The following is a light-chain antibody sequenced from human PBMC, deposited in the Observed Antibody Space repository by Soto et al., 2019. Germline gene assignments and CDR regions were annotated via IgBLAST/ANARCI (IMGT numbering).Light chain of an antibody. CDR2: GAS. CDR1: QSVSSSY. J-gene: IGKJ4*01. CDR3: QQYDISRLT. Sequence: EVVLTQSPGTLSLSPGERATLSCRASQSVSSSYLAWYQQRPGQAPRLLIYGASSRATGIPDRFSGSGSGTDFTLTISGLEPEDFAVYYCQQYDISRLTFGGGTKVEIK. V-gene: IGKV3-20*01.